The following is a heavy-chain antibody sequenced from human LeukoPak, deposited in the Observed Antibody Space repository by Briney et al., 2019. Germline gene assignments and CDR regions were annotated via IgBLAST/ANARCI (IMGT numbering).Heavy chain of an antibody. CDR1: GFIFSSYG. D-gene: IGHD5-18*01. CDR3: AKDRAGYGDAFDI. CDR2: ISYDESNK. V-gene: IGHV3-30*18. Sequence: GGSLRLSYAASGFIFSSYGMHWVRQAPGKGLEWVAVISYDESNKYYADSVKGRFTISRDNSKNTLYLQMNSLRAEDTAVYYGAKDRAGYGDAFDIWGQGAMVTVSS. J-gene: IGHJ3*02.